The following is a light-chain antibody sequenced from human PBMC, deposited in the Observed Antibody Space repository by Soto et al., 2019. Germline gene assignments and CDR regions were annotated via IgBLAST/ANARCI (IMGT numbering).Light chain of an antibody. J-gene: IGKJ1*01. V-gene: IGKV3-15*01. CDR2: GAS. Sequence: EIVMTQSPATLSVSPGEGATLSCWASRSVGSNLAWYQQKPGQAPRLLIYGASTRATGVPARFSGSGSGTEFTLSISSLQSEDFGVYYCQQFHKWPPSTFGQGTKVDIK. CDR3: QQFHKWPPST. CDR1: RSVGSN.